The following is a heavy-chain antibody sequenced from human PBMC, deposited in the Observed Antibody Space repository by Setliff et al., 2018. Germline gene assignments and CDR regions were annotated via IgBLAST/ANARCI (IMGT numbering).Heavy chain of an antibody. CDR1: GLTFSDHD. J-gene: IGHJ4*02. CDR2: SNNKVESFTA. Sequence: GGSLRLSCTASGLTFSDHDMDWVRQAPGKGLEWVGRSNNKVESFTAQYAASVKGRFTMSRDDSENALYLQMSSLKSEDTAVYYCTTDGGHHDSSGYYLNFNYWGQGTLVTVSS. V-gene: IGHV3-72*01. CDR3: TTDGGHHDSSGYYLNFNY. D-gene: IGHD3-22*01.